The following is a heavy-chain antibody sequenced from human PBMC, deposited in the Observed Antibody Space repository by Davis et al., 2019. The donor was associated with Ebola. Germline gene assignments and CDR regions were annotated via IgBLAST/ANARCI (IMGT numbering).Heavy chain of an antibody. D-gene: IGHD3-22*01. CDR3: ARDRYYDSRGSLSDY. CDR2: IIPIFGTA. V-gene: IGHV1-69*13. J-gene: IGHJ4*02. CDR1: AGTFSSYA. Sequence: AASVQVSCKASAGTFSSYAISWVRQAPGQGLEWMGGIIPIFGTANYAQKFQGRVTITADESTSTAYMELSSLRSEDTAVYYCARDRYYDSRGSLSDYWGQGTLVTVSS.